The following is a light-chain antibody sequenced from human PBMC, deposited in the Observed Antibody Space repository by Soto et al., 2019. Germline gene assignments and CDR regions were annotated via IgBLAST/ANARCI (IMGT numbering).Light chain of an antibody. V-gene: IGLV2-14*01. CDR3: SYYRSSSTPDV. CDR1: SSDVGGYNY. J-gene: IGLJ1*01. CDR2: EVS. Sequence: QSALTQPASVSGSPGQSITISCTGTSSDVGGYNYVSWYQQHPGKAHKLMIYEVSNRPSGVSTRFSGSKAGNTASLTISGLQAEDEDDYYCSYYRSSSTPDVFGTGTKVTVL.